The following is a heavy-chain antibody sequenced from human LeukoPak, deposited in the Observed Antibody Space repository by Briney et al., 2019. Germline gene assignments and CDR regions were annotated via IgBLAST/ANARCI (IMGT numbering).Heavy chain of an antibody. CDR1: GGSFSGYY. CDR2: INHSGST. CDR3: AGEYDY. J-gene: IGHJ4*01. Sequence: SETLSLTCAVYGGSFSGYYWSWIRQPPGKGLEWIGEINHSGSTNYNPSLKSRVTISVDTSKNQFSLKLSSVTAADTAVYYCAGEYDYWSLGTLVTVSS. V-gene: IGHV4-34*01.